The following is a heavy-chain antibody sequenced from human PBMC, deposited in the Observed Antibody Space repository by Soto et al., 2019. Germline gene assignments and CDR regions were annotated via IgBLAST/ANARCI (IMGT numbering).Heavy chain of an antibody. CDR3: ARARRDGYNFPFFDY. D-gene: IGHD5-12*01. Sequence: GASVKVCCKXSGGTFSSYAISWVRQAPGQGLEWMGGIIPIFGTANYAQKFQGRVTITADESTSTAYMELSSLRSEDTAVYYCARARRDGYNFPFFDYWRQGTLVTVSS. CDR1: GGTFSSYA. J-gene: IGHJ4*02. V-gene: IGHV1-69*13. CDR2: IIPIFGTA.